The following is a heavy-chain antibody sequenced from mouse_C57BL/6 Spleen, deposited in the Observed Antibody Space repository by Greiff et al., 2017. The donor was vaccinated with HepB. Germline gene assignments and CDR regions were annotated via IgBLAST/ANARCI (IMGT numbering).Heavy chain of an antibody. CDR2: INPDSSTI. Sequence: GIDFSRYWMSWVRRAPGKGLEWIGEINPDSSTINYAPSLKDKFIISRDNAKNTLYLQMSKVRSEDTALYYCARPEDSYYGPFAYWGQGTLVTVSA. CDR1: GIDFSRYW. V-gene: IGHV4-1*01. CDR3: ARPEDSYYGPFAY. J-gene: IGHJ3*01. D-gene: IGHD2-10*01.